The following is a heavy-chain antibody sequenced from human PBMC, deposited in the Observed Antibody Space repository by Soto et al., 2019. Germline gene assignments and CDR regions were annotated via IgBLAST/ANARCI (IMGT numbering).Heavy chain of an antibody. J-gene: IGHJ3*02. Sequence: SVKVSCKASGGTFSSYAISWVRQAPGQGLEWMGGIIPIFGTANYAQKFQGRVTSTADESTSTAYMELSSLRSEDTAVYYCASMGIGYDIAPGVPHACQIWCQGTMRTGS. D-gene: IGHD5-12*01. CDR2: IIPIFGTA. CDR1: GGTFSSYA. CDR3: ASMGIGYDIAPGVPHACQI. V-gene: IGHV1-69*13.